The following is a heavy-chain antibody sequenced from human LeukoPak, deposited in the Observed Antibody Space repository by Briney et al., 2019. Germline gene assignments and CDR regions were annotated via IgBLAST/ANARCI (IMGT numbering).Heavy chain of an antibody. J-gene: IGHJ4*02. CDR2: ISGSGGSI. D-gene: IGHD3-16*01. CDR1: GFTFSNYA. CDR3: ARAQEGLIY. V-gene: IGHV3-23*01. Sequence: GESLRLSCAASGFTFSNYAMNWVRQAPGKGLEWVSGISGSGGSIYYADSVKGRFTISRDNAKNTLYLQMNSLRSEDTAVYYCARAQEGLIYWGQGTLATVSS.